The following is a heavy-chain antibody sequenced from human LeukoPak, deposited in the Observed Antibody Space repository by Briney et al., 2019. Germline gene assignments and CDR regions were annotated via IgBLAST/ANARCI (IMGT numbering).Heavy chain of an antibody. J-gene: IGHJ4*02. CDR3: VRTFQDIVVVEHHDY. CDR1: EYTFTGYY. V-gene: IGHV1-2*02. Sequence: ASVKVSCKASEYTFTGYYMHWVRQAPGQGLEWMGWINPNSGGTNYAQKFQGRVTMTRDTSISTAYMELSRLRSDDTAVYYCVRTFQDIVVVEHHDYWGQGTLVTVS. D-gene: IGHD2-15*01. CDR2: INPNSGGT.